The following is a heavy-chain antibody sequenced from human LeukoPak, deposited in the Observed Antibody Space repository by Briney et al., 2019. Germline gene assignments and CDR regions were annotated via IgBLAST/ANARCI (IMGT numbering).Heavy chain of an antibody. Sequence: SETLSLTCTVSGGSISSSSYYWGWIRQPPGEGLEWIGSIYYSGSTYYNPSLKSRVTISVDTSKNQFSLKLSSVTAADTAVYYCAREDQYSYGIVDYWGQGTLVTVSS. D-gene: IGHD5-18*01. CDR3: AREDQYSYGIVDY. CDR2: IYYSGST. J-gene: IGHJ4*02. V-gene: IGHV4-39*02. CDR1: GGSISSSSYY.